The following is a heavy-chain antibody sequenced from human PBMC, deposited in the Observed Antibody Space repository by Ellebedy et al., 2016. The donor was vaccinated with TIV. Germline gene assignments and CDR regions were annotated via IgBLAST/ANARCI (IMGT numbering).Heavy chain of an antibody. CDR2: IHLDGGEQ. CDR1: GFTFSDYW. Sequence: PGGSLRLSCAASGFTFSDYWMSWVRQAPGKALEWVANIHLDGGEQYYADFVEGRFTLSRDNSKSSMYLQMNSLGVEDTAVYYCGRGLDQTVPFFDSWGQGTLVTVSP. J-gene: IGHJ4*02. D-gene: IGHD2-2*01. V-gene: IGHV3-7*03. CDR3: GRGLDQTVPFFDS.